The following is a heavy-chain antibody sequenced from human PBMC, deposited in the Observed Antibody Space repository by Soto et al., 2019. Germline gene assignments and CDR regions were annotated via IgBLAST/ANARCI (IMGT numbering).Heavy chain of an antibody. D-gene: IGHD6-19*01. CDR3: ARDRSSGWFTPPDAFDI. CDR1: GYTFTSYG. J-gene: IGHJ3*02. Sequence: QVQLVQSGAEVKKPGASVKVSCKASGYTFTSYGISWVRQAPGQGLEWMGWIRAYNGNTNYAQKLQGRGTLTTDTSTSTAYMGLRGLRSDDTAVYYCARDRSSGWFTPPDAFDIWGQGTMVTVSS. CDR2: IRAYNGNT. V-gene: IGHV1-18*01.